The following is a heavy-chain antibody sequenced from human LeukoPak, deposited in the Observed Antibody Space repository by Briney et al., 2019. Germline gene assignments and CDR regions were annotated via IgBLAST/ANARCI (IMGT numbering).Heavy chain of an antibody. V-gene: IGHV1-2*02. CDR2: INPNSGGT. D-gene: IGHD3-10*01. Sequence: ASVKVSCKASGYTFTGYYMHWVRQAPGQGLEWMGWINPNSGGTNYAQKCQGRVTMTRDTSISTAYMELSRLRSDDTAVYYCARVRQVRGVIILPYDYWGEGTLVSVS. J-gene: IGHJ4*02. CDR1: GYTFTGYY. CDR3: ARVRQVRGVIILPYDY.